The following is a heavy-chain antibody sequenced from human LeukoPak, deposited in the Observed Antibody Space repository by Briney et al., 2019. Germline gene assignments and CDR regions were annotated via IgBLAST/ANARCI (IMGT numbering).Heavy chain of an antibody. CDR3: ATGYDSSGYYYYFDY. J-gene: IGHJ4*02. CDR2: FDPEDGET. Sequence: ASVKVSCKVSGYTLTELSMHWVRQAPGNGLEGMGGFDPEDGETIYAQKFQGRVTMTEDTSTDTAYMELSSLRSEDTAVYYCATGYDSSGYYYYFDYWGQGTLVTVSS. V-gene: IGHV1-24*01. CDR1: GYTLTELS. D-gene: IGHD3-22*01.